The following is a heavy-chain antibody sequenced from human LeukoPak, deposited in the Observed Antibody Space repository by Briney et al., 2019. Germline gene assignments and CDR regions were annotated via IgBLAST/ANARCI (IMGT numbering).Heavy chain of an antibody. D-gene: IGHD3-3*01. CDR1: GFTFSSYA. V-gene: IGHV3-21*01. J-gene: IGHJ4*02. CDR3: ARDDFWSGNYYFDY. Sequence: GGSLRLSCAASGFTFSSYAMSWVRQAPGKGLEWVSSISSSSSYIYYADSVKGRFTISRDNAKNSLYLQMNSLRAEDTAVYYCARDDFWSGNYYFDYWGQGTLVTVSS. CDR2: ISSSSSYI.